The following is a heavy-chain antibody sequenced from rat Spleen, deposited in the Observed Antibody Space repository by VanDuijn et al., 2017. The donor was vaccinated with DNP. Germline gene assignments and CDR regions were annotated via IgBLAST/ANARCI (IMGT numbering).Heavy chain of an antibody. Sequence: EVQLVESGGGLVQPGRSLKLSCAASGFTFSNYDMAWVRQAPTKGLEWVASLSTRGGSTYYRDSVKGRFTVSRDNAKSTLYLQMDSLRSEDTATYYCARRVMDAWGQGTSVTVSS. CDR3: ARRVMDA. CDR1: GFTFSNYD. V-gene: IGHV5-25*01. CDR2: LSTRGGST. J-gene: IGHJ4*01.